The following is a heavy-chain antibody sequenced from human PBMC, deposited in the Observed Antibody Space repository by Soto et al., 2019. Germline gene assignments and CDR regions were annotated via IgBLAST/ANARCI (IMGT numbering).Heavy chain of an antibody. CDR1: GGSISSSSYY. V-gene: IGHV4-39*01. CDR2: IYYSGST. CDR3: VGGWYLAGYNWFDP. J-gene: IGHJ5*02. Sequence: QLLESGPGLVKPSETLSLTCTVSGGSISSSSYYWGWIRQPPGKGLEWIGSIYYSGSTYYNPSLKSRVTISVDTSKNQFSLKLSSVTAADTAVYYGVGGWYLAGYNWFDPWGQGTLVTVSS. D-gene: IGHD6-19*01.